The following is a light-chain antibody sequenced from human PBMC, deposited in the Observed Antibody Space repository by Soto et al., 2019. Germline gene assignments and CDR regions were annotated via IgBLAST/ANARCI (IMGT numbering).Light chain of an antibody. CDR2: GNS. V-gene: IGLV1-40*01. J-gene: IGLJ3*02. CDR1: SSNIGAGYD. CDR3: QSYDSSRGGWV. Sequence: QSVLTQPPSVSGAPGQRVTISCTGSSSNIGAGYDVHWYQQLPGTAPKLLIYGNSNRPSGVPDRFFGSKSGTSASLAISGLLAEDEADYYCQSYDSSRGGWVFGGGTKVTVL.